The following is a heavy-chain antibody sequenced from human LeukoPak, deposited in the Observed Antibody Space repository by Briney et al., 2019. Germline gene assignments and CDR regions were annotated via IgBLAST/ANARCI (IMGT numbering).Heavy chain of an antibody. V-gene: IGHV1-2*02. J-gene: IGHJ4*02. CDR2: INPNSGGT. CDR3: ARADTDYYDSSGYYYCY. D-gene: IGHD3-22*01. Sequence: ASVKVSCKASGYTFTGYYMHWVRQAPGQGPEWMGWINPNSGGTNYAQKFQGRVTMTRDTSISTAYMELSRLRSDDTAVYYCARADTDYYDSSGYYYCYWGQGTLVTVSS. CDR1: GYTFTGYY.